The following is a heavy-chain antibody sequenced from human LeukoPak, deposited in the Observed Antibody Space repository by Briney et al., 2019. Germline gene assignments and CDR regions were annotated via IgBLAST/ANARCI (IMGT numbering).Heavy chain of an antibody. Sequence: TPSETLSRTCTVSGGSSSSYYWSWIRQPAGKGLEWIGRIYTSGSTNYNPSLKSRVTMSVDTSKNQLSLKLSSVTAADTAVYYCARGSDRTYYYYYYMDVWGKGTTVTVSS. J-gene: IGHJ6*03. D-gene: IGHD2-21*02. CDR1: GGSSSSYY. V-gene: IGHV4-4*07. CDR3: ARGSDRTYYYYYYMDV. CDR2: IYTSGST.